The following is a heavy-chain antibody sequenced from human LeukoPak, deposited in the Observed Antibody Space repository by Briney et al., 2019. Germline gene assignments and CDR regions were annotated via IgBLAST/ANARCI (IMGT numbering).Heavy chain of an antibody. CDR3: ARVRAYNYFDY. Sequence: GGSLRLSCAASGFTFSTYRMPWVRQTPGKGLFWVSLINTDGSSTTYADSVRGRFTVSRDNAKNTLYLQMNSLRAEDTSVYYCARVRAYNYFDYWGQGALVTVSS. J-gene: IGHJ4*02. D-gene: IGHD3-16*01. CDR1: GFTFSTYR. CDR2: INTDGSST. V-gene: IGHV3-74*01.